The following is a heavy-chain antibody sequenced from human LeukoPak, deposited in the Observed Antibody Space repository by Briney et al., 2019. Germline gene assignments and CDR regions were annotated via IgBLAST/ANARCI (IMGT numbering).Heavy chain of an antibody. V-gene: IGHV1-69*13. CDR3: ARGDSSGWSDFDY. CDR1: GGTFSSYA. CDR2: IIPIFGTA. J-gene: IGHJ4*02. D-gene: IGHD6-19*01. Sequence: ASVKVSCKASGGTFSSYAISWVRQAPGQGLEWMGGIIPIFGTANYAQKFRGRVTITADESTSTAYMELSSLRSEDTAVYYCARGDSSGWSDFDYWGQGTLVTVSS.